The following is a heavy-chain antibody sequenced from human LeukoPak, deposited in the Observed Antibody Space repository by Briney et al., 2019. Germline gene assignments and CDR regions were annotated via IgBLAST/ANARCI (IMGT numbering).Heavy chain of an antibody. V-gene: IGHV4-39*07. Sequence: SETLSLTCTVSGGSISSSSYYWGWIRQPPGKGLEWIGSIYYSGSTYYNPSLKSRVTISVDTSKNQFSLKLSSVTAADTAVYYCARGSSGWYRGYYFDYWGQGTLVTVSS. J-gene: IGHJ4*02. D-gene: IGHD6-19*01. CDR2: IYYSGST. CDR3: ARGSSGWYRGYYFDY. CDR1: GGSISSSSYY.